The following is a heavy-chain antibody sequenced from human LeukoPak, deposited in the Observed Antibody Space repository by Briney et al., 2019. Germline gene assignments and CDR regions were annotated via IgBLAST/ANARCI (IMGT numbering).Heavy chain of an antibody. CDR1: GGSVSGYY. J-gene: IGHJ4*02. D-gene: IGHD2-15*01. Sequence: PSETLSLTCAVYGGSVSGYYWTWIRHSPGKGLEWNWEIHYSGSTNYNPSPKSRVTVSLDTSKTQVSLKLSSVTAADTAVYYCARGVLLYYYFDYWGQGTLVTVSS. CDR2: IHYSGST. V-gene: IGHV4-34*01. CDR3: ARGVLLYYYFDY.